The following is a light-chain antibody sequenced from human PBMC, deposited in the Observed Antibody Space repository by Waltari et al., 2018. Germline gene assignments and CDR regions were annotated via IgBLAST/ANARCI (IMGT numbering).Light chain of an antibody. CDR2: GNV. J-gene: IGLJ3*02. CDR1: SSNIGSGYD. CDR3: QSYDDSLSGWV. Sequence: QSVLTQPPSVSGAPGQRVTISCTGSSSNIGSGYDLHWYQQLPGTAPKLLFYGNVVLPSGVPDRFSASKSGTSASLAITGLQAEDEADYYCQSYDDSLSGWVFGGGTKVTVL. V-gene: IGLV1-40*01.